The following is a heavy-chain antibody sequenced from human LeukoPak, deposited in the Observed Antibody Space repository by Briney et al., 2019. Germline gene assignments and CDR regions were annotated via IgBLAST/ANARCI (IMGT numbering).Heavy chain of an antibody. D-gene: IGHD6-19*01. V-gene: IGHV1-24*01. CDR3: ARVIKVAGTKGYFDL. Sequence: ASVKVSCKVSGSSLTELSIHWVRQSPGYGLEWMGGLDREDGETIYAQKFQGRVTMTEDTSTHTSYIELSSLRSDGAAVYYCARVIKVAGTKGYFDLWGQGTLITVSS. CDR2: LDREDGET. J-gene: IGHJ1*01. CDR1: GSSLTELS.